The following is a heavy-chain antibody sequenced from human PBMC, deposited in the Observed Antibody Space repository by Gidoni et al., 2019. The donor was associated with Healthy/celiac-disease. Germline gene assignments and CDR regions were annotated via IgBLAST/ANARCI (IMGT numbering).Heavy chain of an antibody. V-gene: IGHV3-33*01. CDR2: IWYDGSNK. CDR1: GFTFSSYG. J-gene: IGHJ6*04. D-gene: IGHD2-2*01. CDR3: ARDEYIVVVPAAYYYYGMDV. Sequence: QVQLVESGGGVVQTGRSLRLSCAASGFTFSSYGMHWVRQAPGKGLEWVAVIWYDGSNKYYADSVKGRFTISRDNSKNTLYLQMNSLRAEDTAVYYCARDEYIVVVPAAYYYYGMDVWGKGTTVTVSS.